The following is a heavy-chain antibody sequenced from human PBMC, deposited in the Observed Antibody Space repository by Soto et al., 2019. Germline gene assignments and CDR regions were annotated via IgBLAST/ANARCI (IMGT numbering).Heavy chain of an antibody. Sequence: GESLKISCKGSGYSFTSYWIGWVRQMPGKGLEWMGIIYPGDSDTRYSPSFQGQVTIPADKSISTANLQWSSLKASDTAKYSCASRNGYGSSNSCYNNWFDPWGQGTLVTVSS. J-gene: IGHJ5*02. D-gene: IGHD2-2*02. CDR2: IYPGDSDT. CDR3: ASRNGYGSSNSCYNNWFDP. V-gene: IGHV5-51*01. CDR1: GYSFTSYW.